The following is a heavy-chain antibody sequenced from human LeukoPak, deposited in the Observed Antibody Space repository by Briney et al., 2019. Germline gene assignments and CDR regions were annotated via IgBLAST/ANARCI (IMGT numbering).Heavy chain of an antibody. CDR2: IYYSGST. D-gene: IGHD6-19*01. V-gene: IGHV4-39*01. Sequence: SETLSLTCTVSGGSISSSSYYWGWIRQPPGKGLEWIGSIYYSGSTYYNPSLKSRVTISVDTSKNQFSLKLSSVTAADTAVYYCARYSSGRVFGYWGQGTLVTVSS. CDR3: ARYSSGRVFGY. CDR1: GGSISSSSYY. J-gene: IGHJ4*02.